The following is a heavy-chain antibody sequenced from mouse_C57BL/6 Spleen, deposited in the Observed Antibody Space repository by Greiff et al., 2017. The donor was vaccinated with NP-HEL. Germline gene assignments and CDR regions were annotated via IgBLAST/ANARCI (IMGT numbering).Heavy chain of an antibody. CDR1: GYSFTSYY. Sequence: QVQLKQSGPELVKPGASVKISCKASGYSFTSYYIHWVKQRPGQGLEWIGWIYPGSGNTKYNEKFKGKATLTADTSSSTAYMQLSSLTSEDSAVYYCAREVYAMDYWGQGTSVTVSS. V-gene: IGHV1-66*01. J-gene: IGHJ4*01. CDR3: AREVYAMDY. CDR2: IYPGSGNT.